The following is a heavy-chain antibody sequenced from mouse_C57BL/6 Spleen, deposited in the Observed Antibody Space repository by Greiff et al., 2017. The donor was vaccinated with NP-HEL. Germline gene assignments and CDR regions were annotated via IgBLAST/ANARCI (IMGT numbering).Heavy chain of an antibody. Sequence: VQLQQPGAELVMPGASVKLSCKASGYTFTSYWMHWVKQRPGQGLEWIGEIDPSDSYTNYNQKFKGKSTLTVDKSSSTAYMQLSSLTSEDSAVYYCARVSTTKSGDYFDYWGQGTTLTVSS. CDR3: ARVSTTKSGDYFDY. J-gene: IGHJ2*01. V-gene: IGHV1-69*01. D-gene: IGHD1-1*01. CDR1: GYTFTSYW. CDR2: IDPSDSYT.